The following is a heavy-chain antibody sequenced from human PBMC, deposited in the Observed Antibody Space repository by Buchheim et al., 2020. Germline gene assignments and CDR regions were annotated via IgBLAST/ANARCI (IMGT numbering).Heavy chain of an antibody. CDR3: ARDSDIVVVVAATTSGGFDY. Sequence: QVQLVESGGGVVQPGRSLRLSCAASGFTFSSYAMHWVRQAPGKGLEWVAVISYDGSNKYYADSVKGRFTISRDNSKKTLYLQMNSLRAEDTAVYYCARDSDIVVVVAATTSGGFDYWGQGTL. CDR2: ISYDGSNK. D-gene: IGHD2-15*01. J-gene: IGHJ4*02. CDR1: GFTFSSYA. V-gene: IGHV3-30*04.